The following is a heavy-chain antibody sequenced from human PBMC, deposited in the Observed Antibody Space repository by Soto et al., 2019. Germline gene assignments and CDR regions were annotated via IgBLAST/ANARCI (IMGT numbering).Heavy chain of an antibody. CDR3: SRRAETNGWNGFGADKYYFDF. J-gene: IGHJ4*02. D-gene: IGHD1-1*01. CDR1: GYTLTSPD. Sequence: VSVKVSCKASGYTLTSPDIYWVRQATGQGLARMERMNPNTGNSGYAQKVLGRVTMAKETSISTADRELSSLRSQDTAVYYCSRRAETNGWNGFGADKYYFDFSGEGTLVTVS. V-gene: IGHV1-8*01. CDR2: MNPNTGNS.